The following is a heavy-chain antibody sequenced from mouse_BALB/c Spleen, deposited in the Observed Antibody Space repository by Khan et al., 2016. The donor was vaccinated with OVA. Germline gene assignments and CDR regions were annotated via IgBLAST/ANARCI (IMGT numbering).Heavy chain of an antibody. D-gene: IGHD1-1*01. V-gene: IGHV3-2*02. J-gene: IGHJ4*01. CDR2: ISYSGST. CDR1: GYSITTNYA. Sequence: EVQLQESGPGLVKPSQSLSLTCTVTGYSITTNYAWDWIRQFPGNKLEWMGYISYSGSTCYNPSLNSRISITRDTSKNQFFLQLNSVTTEDTATYYCARKNYYGYAVDYWGQGTSVTVSS. CDR3: ARKNYYGYAVDY.